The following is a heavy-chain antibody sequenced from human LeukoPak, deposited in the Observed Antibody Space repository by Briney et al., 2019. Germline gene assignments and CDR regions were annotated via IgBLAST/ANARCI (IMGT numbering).Heavy chain of an antibody. V-gene: IGHV1-69*13. CDR2: IIPIFGTA. CDR3: ARSPTNGYYYDY. CDR1: GGTFISYA. J-gene: IGHJ4*02. Sequence: SVKVSCKASGGTFISYAISWVRQAPGQGLEWMGGIIPIFGTANYAQKFQGRVTITADESTSTAYMELSSLRSEDTAVYYCARSPTNGYYYDYWGRGTLVTVSS. D-gene: IGHD3-22*01.